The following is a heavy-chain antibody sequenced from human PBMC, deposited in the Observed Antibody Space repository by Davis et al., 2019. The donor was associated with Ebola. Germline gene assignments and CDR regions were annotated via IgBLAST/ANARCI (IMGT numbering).Heavy chain of an antibody. CDR2: INSDGSST. V-gene: IGHV3-74*01. D-gene: IGHD5-18*01. CDR3: ARGYSYGFDY. J-gene: IGHJ4*02. Sequence: GESPKISCAASWFTLRSYLMHLGPPAPGKGLVWVSRINSDGSSTSYADSVKGRFTISRDNAKNTLYLQMNSLRAEDTAVYYCARGYSYGFDYWGQGTLVTVSS. CDR1: WFTLRSYL.